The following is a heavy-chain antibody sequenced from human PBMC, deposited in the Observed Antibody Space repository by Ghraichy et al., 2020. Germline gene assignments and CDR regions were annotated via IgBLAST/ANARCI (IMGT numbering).Heavy chain of an antibody. Sequence: GGSLRLSCAASGFTFSSYAMHWVRQAPGKRLEWVAVISYDGSNKYYADSVKGRFTISRDNSKNTLYLQMNSLRAEDTAVYYCARGLGMTTVTTLPYYGMDVWGQGTTVTVSS. J-gene: IGHJ6*02. CDR2: ISYDGSNK. CDR1: GFTFSSYA. V-gene: IGHV3-30-3*01. CDR3: ARGLGMTTVTTLPYYGMDV. D-gene: IGHD4-17*01.